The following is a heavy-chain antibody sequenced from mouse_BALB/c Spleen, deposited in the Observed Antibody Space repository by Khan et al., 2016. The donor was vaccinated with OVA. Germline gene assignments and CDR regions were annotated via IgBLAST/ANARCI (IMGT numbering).Heavy chain of an antibody. V-gene: IGHV2-6-7*01. D-gene: IGHD2-12*01. Sequence: VQLQESGPGLVAPSQSLSITCTVSGFSLTGYGVNWVRQPPGKGLEWLGMIRGDGSTDYNAALKSRLSISKDNSKSQVFLKMNSLQTDDTARYYGARDYYIYDEGCAYWGQGTLVTVSA. CDR1: GFSLTGYG. CDR2: IRGDGST. CDR3: ARDYYIYDEGCAY. J-gene: IGHJ3*01.